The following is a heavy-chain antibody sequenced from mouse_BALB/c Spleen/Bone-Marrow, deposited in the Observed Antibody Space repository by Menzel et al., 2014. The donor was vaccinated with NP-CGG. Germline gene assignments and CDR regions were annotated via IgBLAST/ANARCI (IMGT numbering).Heavy chain of an antibody. D-gene: IGHD2-4*01. J-gene: IGHJ3*01. CDR2: IWAGGST. Sequence: VKLQESGPGLVAPSQSLSITCTVSGFSLTTYGVYWVRQPPGKGLEWLGVIWAGGSTNYNSALMSRLSISKDNSKSXVFLKMNSLQTDDTAMYYCARGYDYDSFAYWGQGTLVTVSA. V-gene: IGHV2-9*02. CDR1: GFSLTTYG. CDR3: ARGYDYDSFAY.